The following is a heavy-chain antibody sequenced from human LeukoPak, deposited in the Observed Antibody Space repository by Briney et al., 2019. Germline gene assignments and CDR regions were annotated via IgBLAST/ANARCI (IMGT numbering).Heavy chain of an antibody. Sequence: GGSLRLSCAASGFTFSSYSMNWVCQAPGKGLEWVSSISSSSSYIYYADSVKGRFTISRDNAKNSLYLQMNSLRAEDAAVYYCASRITGTTPNSGYWGQGTLVTVSS. CDR2: ISSSSSYI. CDR3: ASRITGTTPNSGY. D-gene: IGHD1-7*01. CDR1: GFTFSSYS. J-gene: IGHJ4*02. V-gene: IGHV3-21*01.